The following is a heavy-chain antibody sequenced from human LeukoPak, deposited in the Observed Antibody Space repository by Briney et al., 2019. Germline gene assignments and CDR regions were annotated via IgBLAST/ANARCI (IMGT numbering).Heavy chain of an antibody. CDR2: IYYSGST. V-gene: IGHV4-59*01. Sequence: SETLSLTCTVSGGSISSYYWSWIRQPAGKGLEGIGYIYYSGSTNYNPSLKRRVTISVDTSKNQFSLKLSSVTAADTAVYYCARSPLMEVRYPYYFDYWGQGTLVTVSS. J-gene: IGHJ4*02. D-gene: IGHD2-8*01. CDR1: GGSISSYY. CDR3: ARSPLMEVRYPYYFDY.